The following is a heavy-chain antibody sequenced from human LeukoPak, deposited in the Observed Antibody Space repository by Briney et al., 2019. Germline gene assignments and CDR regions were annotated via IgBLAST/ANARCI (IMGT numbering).Heavy chain of an antibody. CDR1: GDSISRYY. CDR2: IYYSGST. CDR3: ARVTSWYFDL. V-gene: IGHV4-59*01. D-gene: IGHD2-2*01. Sequence: KPSETLSLTCTVSGDSISRYYWSWIRQPPGKGLEWIGYIYYSGSTNYNPSLKSRVTISVDTSKNQFSLKLSSVTAADTAVYYCARVTSWYFDLWGRGTLVTVSS. J-gene: IGHJ2*01.